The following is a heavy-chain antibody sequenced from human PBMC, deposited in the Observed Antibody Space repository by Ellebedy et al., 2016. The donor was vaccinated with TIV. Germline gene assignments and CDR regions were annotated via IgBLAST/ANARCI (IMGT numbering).Heavy chain of an antibody. CDR2: IYSSGRT. D-gene: IGHD4-17*01. V-gene: IGHV4-61*01. CDR1: GGSVSSANYY. J-gene: IGHJ4*02. CDR3: SAAYGRVTPAY. Sequence: MPSETLSLTCTVSGGSVSSANYYWTWFRQPPGKGLEWLGYIYSSGRTDYKHSLKSRMAISVDTSRNQISLKLSSVTHADTAVYYCSAAYGRVTPAYWGQGTLVTVSS.